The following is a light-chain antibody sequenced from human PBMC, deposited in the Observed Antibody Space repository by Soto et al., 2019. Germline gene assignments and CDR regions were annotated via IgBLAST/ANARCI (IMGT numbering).Light chain of an antibody. J-gene: IGKJ1*01. Sequence: DIQMTQSPSTLSASVGDRVTITCRASQSISNWLAWYQQKPGKAPKVLIYKESSLQSGVPSRISGSRSGTEFTLTIRSLQPDDFATYYCQQYNSYPWTFGQGTKVEIK. CDR3: QQYNSYPWT. CDR2: KES. V-gene: IGKV1-5*03. CDR1: QSISNW.